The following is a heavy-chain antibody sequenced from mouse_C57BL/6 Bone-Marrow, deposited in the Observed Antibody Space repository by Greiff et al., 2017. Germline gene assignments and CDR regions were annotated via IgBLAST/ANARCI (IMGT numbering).Heavy chain of an antibody. J-gene: IGHJ4*01. CDR2: IDPSDSYT. V-gene: IGHV1-69*01. D-gene: IGHD3-2*02. CDR3: AREQLRLRDAMDY. CDR1: GYTFTSYW. Sequence: VQLQQPGAELVMPGASVKLSCKASGYTFTSYWMHWVKQRPGQGLEWIEEIDPSDSYTNYNQKFKGKSTLTVDKSSSTAYMQLSSLTSEDSAVYYCAREQLRLRDAMDYWGQGTSVTVSS.